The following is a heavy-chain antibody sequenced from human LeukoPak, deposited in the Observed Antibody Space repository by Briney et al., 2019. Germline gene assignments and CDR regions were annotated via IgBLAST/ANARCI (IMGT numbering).Heavy chain of an antibody. CDR2: MNPTSGNT. CDR1: GYTFTRYD. J-gene: IGHJ4*02. Sequence: ASVKVCCKPSGYTFTRYDINWVRQATGQGREWMGWMNPTSGNTGYAQKFQGRVTMTRNTSISTAYMELSSLRSEDTAVYYCARVYKLCSGGSCYPPGYWGQGTLVTVSS. CDR3: ARVYKLCSGGSCYPPGY. D-gene: IGHD2-15*01. V-gene: IGHV1-8*01.